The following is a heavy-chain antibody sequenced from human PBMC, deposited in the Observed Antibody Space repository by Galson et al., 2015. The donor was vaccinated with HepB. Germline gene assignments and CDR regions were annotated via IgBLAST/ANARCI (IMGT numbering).Heavy chain of an antibody. J-gene: IGHJ4*02. CDR3: AKGPQKTYYYDSSGYSRFDY. CDR1: GFTFSSYG. CDR2: ISYDGSNK. D-gene: IGHD3-22*01. V-gene: IGHV3-30*18. Sequence: SLRLSCAASGFTFSSYGMHWVRQAPGKGLEWVAVISYDGSNKYYADSVKGRFTISRDNSKNTLYLQMNSLRAEDTAVYYCAKGPQKTYYYDSSGYSRFDYWGQGTLVTVSS.